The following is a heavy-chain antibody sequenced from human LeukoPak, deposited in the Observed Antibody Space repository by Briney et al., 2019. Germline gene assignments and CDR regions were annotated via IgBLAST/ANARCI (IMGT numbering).Heavy chain of an antibody. CDR1: GYTFTNYG. Sequence: ASVKVSCKASGYTFTNYGISWVRQAPGQGLEWMGWISTYNGNPNYAQKLQDRVTMTTDTSTTTAYMDLRGLRSDDTAVYYCARAGGWAREDYKGDAFHIWGQGTMVTVSS. CDR2: ISTYNGNP. J-gene: IGHJ3*02. CDR3: ARAGGWAREDYKGDAFHI. V-gene: IGHV1-18*01. D-gene: IGHD6-19*01.